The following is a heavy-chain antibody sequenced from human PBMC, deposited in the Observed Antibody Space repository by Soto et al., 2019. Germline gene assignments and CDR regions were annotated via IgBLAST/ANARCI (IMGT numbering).Heavy chain of an antibody. J-gene: IGHJ4*02. CDR2: ISGTGYNT. D-gene: IGHD1-26*01. CDR3: ARSLGDPWDEYYFDY. Sequence: VQVLESGGDLVQPGGSLRLSCAASGFTFTGYSRSWVRQAPGKGLEWVSGISGTGYNTYYADTVQGRFTISTDNSKNTLYLQMDSVRAEDTALYYGARSLGDPWDEYYFDYWGQGTQVTVSS. V-gene: IGHV3-23*01. CDR1: GFTFTGYS.